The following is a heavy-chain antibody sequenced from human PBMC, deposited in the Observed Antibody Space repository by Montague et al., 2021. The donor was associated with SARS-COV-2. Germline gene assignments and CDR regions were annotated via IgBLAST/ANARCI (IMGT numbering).Heavy chain of an antibody. CDR1: GFIFSNYW. D-gene: IGHD6-19*01. J-gene: IGHJ4*02. Sequence: SLRLSCAASGFIFSNYWMHWVRQAPVKGLVWVSRINIDGSGTTYXDSVKGRFTISRDNAKNTLYLQMNSLRAEDTAVYYCASWISGVAGTDYWGQGTLVTVSS. CDR3: ASWISGVAGTDY. V-gene: IGHV3-74*01. CDR2: INIDGSGT.